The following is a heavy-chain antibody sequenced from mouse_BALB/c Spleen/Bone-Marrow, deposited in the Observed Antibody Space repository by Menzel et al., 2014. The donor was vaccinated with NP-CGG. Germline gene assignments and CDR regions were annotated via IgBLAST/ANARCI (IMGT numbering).Heavy chain of an antibody. CDR1: GFTFTDFY. Sequence: EVMLVESGGGLVQPGGSLRLSCATSGFTFTDFYMSWVRQPPGKALEWLGFIRNKANGYTTEYSASVKGRFTISGDNSQSILYLQMNTLRAEDSATYYCAREIINDYHWYFDVWGAGTTVTVSS. CDR2: IRNKANGYTT. V-gene: IGHV7-3*02. CDR3: AREIINDYHWYFDV. J-gene: IGHJ1*01. D-gene: IGHD2-4*01.